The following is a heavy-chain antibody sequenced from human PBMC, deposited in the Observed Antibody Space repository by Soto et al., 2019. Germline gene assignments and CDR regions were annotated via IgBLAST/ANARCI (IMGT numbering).Heavy chain of an antibody. Sequence: ASVKVSCKASGYTFTGYYMHWVRQAPGQGLEWMGWINPNSGGTNYAQKFQGWVTMTRDTSISTAYMELSRLRSDDTAVYYCARDLRYYDFWSGYGKKNYYGMDVWGQGTKVTVSS. CDR3: ARDLRYYDFWSGYGKKNYYGMDV. V-gene: IGHV1-2*04. CDR2: INPNSGGT. CDR1: GYTFTGYY. D-gene: IGHD3-3*01. J-gene: IGHJ6*02.